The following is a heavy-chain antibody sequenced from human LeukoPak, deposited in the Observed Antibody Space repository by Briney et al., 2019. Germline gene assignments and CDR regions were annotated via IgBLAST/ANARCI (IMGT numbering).Heavy chain of an antibody. J-gene: IGHJ4*02. CDR2: IHHDGSKT. V-gene: IGHV3-30*02. D-gene: IGHD6-19*01. CDR3: AKDTGYTSGRLDY. CDR1: GFTFSSYW. Sequence: GGSLRLSCAASGFTFSSYWMHWVRQAPGKGLEWVALIHHDGSKTYYADSVRGRFTISRDNSRNTLFLQMSSLTTEDTAVYYCAKDTGYTSGRLDYWGQGNLVSVSS.